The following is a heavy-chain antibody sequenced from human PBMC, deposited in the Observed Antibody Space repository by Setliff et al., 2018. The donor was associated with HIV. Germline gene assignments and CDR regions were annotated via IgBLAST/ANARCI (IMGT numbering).Heavy chain of an antibody. J-gene: IGHJ4*02. D-gene: IGHD3-22*01. CDR1: GFTFKNTW. Sequence: GGSLRLSCAASGFTFKNTWMYWVRQAPGKGLECVGRVKSESDGGAVHYAAPVKGRFTISRDDSQDTLYLEMNSLTNEDTAMYYCTTYSSVYYHSDCWGQGTLVTVSS. V-gene: IGHV3-15*01. CDR3: TTYSSVYYHSDC. CDR2: VKSESDGGAV.